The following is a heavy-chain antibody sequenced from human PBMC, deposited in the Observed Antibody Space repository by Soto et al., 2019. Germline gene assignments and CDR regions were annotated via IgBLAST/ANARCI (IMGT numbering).Heavy chain of an antibody. CDR2: ISSSGSGI. D-gene: IGHD2-21*02. CDR3: ASGPYGGNSGIDY. CDR1: GFTFSSYS. J-gene: IGHJ4*02. V-gene: IGHV3-48*01. Sequence: EVQLVESGGGLVQPGESLRLSCTASGFTFSSYSMNWVRLAPGKGLEWLSYISSSGSGIYYADSVKDRLTISRDNAKNSLYLQMNRLRAEDPAVYYCASGPYGGNSGIDYWGQGTLVTVSS.